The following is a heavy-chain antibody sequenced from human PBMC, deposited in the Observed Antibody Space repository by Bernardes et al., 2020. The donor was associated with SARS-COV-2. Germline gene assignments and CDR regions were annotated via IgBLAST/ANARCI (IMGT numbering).Heavy chain of an antibody. V-gene: IGHV3-30-3*01. CDR3: ARDSARHWPLIAAAIRRRDVFDI. D-gene: IGHD6-13*01. J-gene: IGHJ3*02. CDR1: GFTFSSYP. CDR2: ISYDGSNK. Sequence: GGSLRLSCAASGFTFSSYPMHWVRQAPGKGLEWVALISYDGSNKYYADSVKGRFTLSRDNSKNTVYLQMNSLRAEDTAVYYCARDSARHWPLIAAAIRRRDVFDIWGQGTMVTVSS.